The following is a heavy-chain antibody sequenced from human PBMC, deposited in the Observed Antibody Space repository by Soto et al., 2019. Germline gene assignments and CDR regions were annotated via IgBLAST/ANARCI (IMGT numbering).Heavy chain of an antibody. CDR1: GYTFTSYY. CDR2: INPSGGST. J-gene: IGHJ5*02. Sequence: QVQLVQSGAEVKKPGASVKVSCKASGYTFTSYYMHWVRQAPGQGLEWMGIINPSGGSTSYAQKFQGRVTMTRDTSTSTVYMELSSLRPEDTAVYYCARASYSSGWYHYGVVRGWFDPWGQGTLVTVSS. CDR3: ARASYSSGWYHYGVVRGWFDP. D-gene: IGHD6-19*01. V-gene: IGHV1-46*01.